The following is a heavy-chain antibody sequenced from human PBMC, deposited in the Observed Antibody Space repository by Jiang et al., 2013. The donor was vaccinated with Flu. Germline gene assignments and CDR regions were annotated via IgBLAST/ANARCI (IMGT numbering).Heavy chain of an antibody. CDR1: GYNFTNYG. Sequence: QSGSEVKKPGASVKVSCKASGYNFTNYGISWVRQAPGQGLEWMGWISAYNGDTNYVQKLQGRVTMTTDTSTTTAYMELRSLSSDDTAVYYCARDKADYDILTGYYRDWFNPWGQGTLVTVSS. CDR2: ISAYNGDT. D-gene: IGHD3-9*01. J-gene: IGHJ5*02. V-gene: IGHV1-18*01. CDR3: ARDKADYDILTGYYRDWFNP.